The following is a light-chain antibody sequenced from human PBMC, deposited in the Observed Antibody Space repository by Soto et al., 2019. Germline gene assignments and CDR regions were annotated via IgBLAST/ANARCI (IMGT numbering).Light chain of an antibody. Sequence: DVVLTQSPLSLPVTPGEPASISCRSSQSLLHTNGYHYRAWYLQRPGQSPQLLIYLGSNRASGVPDRFSGSGSGTDFTLKISRVEADDIGVYYCMQALQSWTFGQGTKVDIK. CDR2: LGS. CDR3: MQALQSWT. V-gene: IGKV2-28*01. CDR1: QSLLHTNGYHY. J-gene: IGKJ1*01.